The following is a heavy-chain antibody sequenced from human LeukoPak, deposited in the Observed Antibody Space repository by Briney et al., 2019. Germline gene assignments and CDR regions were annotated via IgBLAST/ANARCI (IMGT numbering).Heavy chain of an antibody. V-gene: IGHV4-59*01. J-gene: IGHJ4*02. CDR1: GGSISSYY. CDR3: ARVRIAVADYYFDY. Sequence: SETLSLTCTDSGGSISSYYWSWIRQPPGKGLEWIGYIYYSGSTNYNPSLKSRVTISVDTSKNQFSLKLSSVTAADTAVYYCARVRIAVADYYFDYWGQGTLVTVSS. CDR2: IYYSGST. D-gene: IGHD6-19*01.